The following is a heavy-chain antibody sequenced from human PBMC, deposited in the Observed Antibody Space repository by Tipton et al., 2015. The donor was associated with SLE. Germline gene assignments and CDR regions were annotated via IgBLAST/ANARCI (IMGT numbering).Heavy chain of an antibody. V-gene: IGHV4-31*03. CDR1: GASTSGTYS. Sequence: TLSLTCTVSGASTSGTYSWGWIRQPPGKGLEWIGYIHSSGNPHYNPSLKSRITILFVTSQNQFSLKLSSVTAADTAVYFCATEGDGSANFYFRGIHDWAQGAPVTVSS. D-gene: IGHD2/OR15-2a*01. CDR2: IHSSGNP. CDR3: ATEGDGSANFYFRGIHD. J-gene: IGHJ6*02.